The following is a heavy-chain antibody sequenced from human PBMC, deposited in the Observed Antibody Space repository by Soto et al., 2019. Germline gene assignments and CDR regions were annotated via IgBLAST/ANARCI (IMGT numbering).Heavy chain of an antibody. CDR3: ARQGFDIVLMVYATPHSRYDL. Sequence: PSETLSLTCTVSGGSISSSSYYWGWIRQPPGKGLEWIGSTYYSGSTYYNPSLKSRVTISVETSKNQFSLKLSSVTAADTAVYYCARQGFDIVLMVYATPHSRYDLWGQGTLVTVSS. CDR2: TYYSGST. D-gene: IGHD2-8*01. CDR1: GGSISSSSYY. J-gene: IGHJ4*02. V-gene: IGHV4-39*01.